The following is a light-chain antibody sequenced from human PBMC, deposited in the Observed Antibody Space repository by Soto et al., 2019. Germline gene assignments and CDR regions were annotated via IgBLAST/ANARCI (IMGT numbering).Light chain of an antibody. J-gene: IGKJ4*01. CDR3: QKCKIAPFT. V-gene: IGKV1-27*01. Sequence: DIQMTQSPSTLSASAGDRVTITCRASQSISSWLAWYQQKPGKVPKPLIYAASTLQSGVPSRFSGSGSGTDFTLTISSLQPEDVATYYCQKCKIAPFTFGGGTKVDIK. CDR1: QSISSW. CDR2: AAS.